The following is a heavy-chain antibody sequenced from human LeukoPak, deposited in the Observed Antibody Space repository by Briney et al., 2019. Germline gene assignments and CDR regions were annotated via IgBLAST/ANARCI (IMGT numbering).Heavy chain of an antibody. Sequence: SETLSLTCTVSGGSISSYYWSWNRQPPGEGLEWIGYIHYRGSTNYNPSLKSRVTISVDTSKNQFSLKLSSLSAADTAVYYCARSVLGYSYGLHIDYWGQGTLVTVSS. J-gene: IGHJ4*02. D-gene: IGHD5-18*01. V-gene: IGHV4-59*01. CDR2: IHYRGST. CDR3: ARSVLGYSYGLHIDY. CDR1: GGSISSYY.